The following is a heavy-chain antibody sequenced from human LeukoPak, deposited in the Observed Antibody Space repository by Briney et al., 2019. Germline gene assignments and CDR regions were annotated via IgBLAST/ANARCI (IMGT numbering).Heavy chain of an antibody. CDR3: ARKELIATYFQH. CDR1: GFIFSSYW. V-gene: IGHV3-7*01. Sequence: GGSLRLSCAASGFIFSSYWMSWVRQAPGKGLEWVANIKQDGSEKYYVDSVKGRFTISRDNAKNSLYLQMNSLRAEDTAVYYCARKELIATYFQHWGQGTLVTVSS. D-gene: IGHD2/OR15-2a*01. CDR2: IKQDGSEK. J-gene: IGHJ1*01.